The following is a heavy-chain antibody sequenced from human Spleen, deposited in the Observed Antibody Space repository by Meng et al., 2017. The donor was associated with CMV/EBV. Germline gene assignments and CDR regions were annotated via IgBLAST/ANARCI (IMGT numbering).Heavy chain of an antibody. CDR1: GYTFTSYY. CDR2: INPNSGGT. J-gene: IGHJ4*02. V-gene: IGHV1-2*02. Sequence: ASVKVSCKASGYTFTSYYMHWVRQAPGQGLEWMGWINPNSGGTIYAQKFQGRVTMTRDASISTAYMELSGLRSDDTAVYYCARQPVASDYWGQGTLVTVSS. D-gene: IGHD6-19*01. CDR3: ARQPVASDY.